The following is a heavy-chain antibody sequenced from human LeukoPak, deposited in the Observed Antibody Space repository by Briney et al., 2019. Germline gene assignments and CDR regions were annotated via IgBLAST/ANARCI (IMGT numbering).Heavy chain of an antibody. J-gene: IGHJ4*02. D-gene: IGHD4-17*01. CDR3: VRDRGDYGDYRGFFEF. Sequence: GGSLRLSCEASGFNFDFYTLNWVRQAPGRGLEWISSVSSYSNYIFYADSVKGRFTISRDNARNSLYLQMDSLRAEDTAVYYCVRDRGDYGDYRGFFEFWGQGTLVTVSS. CDR2: VSSYSNYI. V-gene: IGHV3-21*01. CDR1: GFNFDFYT.